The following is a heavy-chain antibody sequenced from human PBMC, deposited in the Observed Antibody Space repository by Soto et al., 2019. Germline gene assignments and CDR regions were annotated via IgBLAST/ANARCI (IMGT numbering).Heavy chain of an antibody. Sequence: QVQLEQSGAELRKPGASVKVSCKASGYSFSSYGMNWVRQAPGQGLEWMGWINPNNGNRNYAQKFEDRVTMTTATSTNTVFLELRSLKSDGTAIYYCARDRLRGYDSSGFYSWGQGTLVTVSS. CDR1: GYSFSSYG. D-gene: IGHD3-22*01. V-gene: IGHV1-18*01. J-gene: IGHJ4*02. CDR2: INPNNGNR. CDR3: ARDRLRGYDSSGFYS.